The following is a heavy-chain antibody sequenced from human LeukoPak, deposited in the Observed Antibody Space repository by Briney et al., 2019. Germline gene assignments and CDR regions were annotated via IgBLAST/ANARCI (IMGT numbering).Heavy chain of an antibody. CDR3: AREGRDGYNWVYRYYYYMDV. V-gene: IGHV4-39*07. D-gene: IGHD5-24*01. J-gene: IGHJ6*03. CDR2: INHSGST. CDR1: DGSISSSSYY. Sequence: PSETLSLTCTVSDGSISSSSYYWGWIRQPPGKGLEWIGEINHSGSTNYNPSLKSRVTIPVDTSKNQFSLKLSSVTAADTAVYYCAREGRDGYNWVYRYYYYMDVWGKGTTVTVSS.